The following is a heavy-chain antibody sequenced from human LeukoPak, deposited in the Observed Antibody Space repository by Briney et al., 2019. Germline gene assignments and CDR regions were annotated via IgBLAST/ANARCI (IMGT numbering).Heavy chain of an antibody. J-gene: IGHJ4*02. V-gene: IGHV1-69*06. CDR1: GGTFSSYA. CDR3: ASLRIAAAGFDY. Sequence: SVRVSCKASGGTFSSYAISWVRQAPGQGLEWMGGIIPIFGTANYAQKFQGRVTITADKSTSTAYMELSSLRSEDTAVYYCASLRIAAAGFDYWGQGTLVTVSS. D-gene: IGHD6-13*01. CDR2: IIPIFGTA.